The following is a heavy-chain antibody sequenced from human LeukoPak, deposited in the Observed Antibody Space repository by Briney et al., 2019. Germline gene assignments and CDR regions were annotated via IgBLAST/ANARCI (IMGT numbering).Heavy chain of an antibody. V-gene: IGHV3-11*01. J-gene: IGHJ6*03. CDR3: ARVYSSSWLNYYYYYYMDV. CDR1: GFTFSDYY. Sequence: GGSLRLSCAASGFTFSDYYMSWIRQAPGKGLEWVSYISSSGSTIYYADSVKGRFTISRDNAKNSLYLQMNGLRAEDTAVYYCARVYSSSWLNYYYYYYMDVWGQGTMVTVSS. D-gene: IGHD6-13*01. CDR2: ISSSGSTI.